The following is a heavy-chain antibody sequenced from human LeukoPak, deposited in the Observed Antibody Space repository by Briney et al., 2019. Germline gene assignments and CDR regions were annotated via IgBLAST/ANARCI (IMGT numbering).Heavy chain of an antibody. J-gene: IGHJ4*02. Sequence: PGGSLRLSCAASGFTFSSYAMSWVRQAPGKGLGWVSAISGTGGNTYYADSVKGRFTISRDNSKNTLYLQMNSLRDEDTAVYYCAKAQSSGFYWYFDCWGQGTLVTVSS. CDR2: ISGTGGNT. V-gene: IGHV3-23*01. D-gene: IGHD3-22*01. CDR1: GFTFSSYA. CDR3: AKAQSSGFYWYFDC.